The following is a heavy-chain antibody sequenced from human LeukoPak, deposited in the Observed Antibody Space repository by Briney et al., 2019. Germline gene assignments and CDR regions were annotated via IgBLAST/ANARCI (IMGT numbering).Heavy chain of an antibody. CDR1: GYSFTNNW. CDR3: VRSPACSSGTCYPNWFDP. Sequence: GESLQISCKGSGYSFTNNWIGWVRQMPGKGLEWMGITYPGDSNTRYSPSFQGQVTISADKSISSAYLQWSSLKASDTAMYYCVRSPACSSGTCYPNWFDPWGQGTLVTVSS. D-gene: IGHD2-15*01. J-gene: IGHJ5*02. V-gene: IGHV5-51*01. CDR2: TYPGDSNT.